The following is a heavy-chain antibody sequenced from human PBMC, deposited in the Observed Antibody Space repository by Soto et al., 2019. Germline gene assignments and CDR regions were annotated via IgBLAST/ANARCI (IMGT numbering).Heavy chain of an antibody. CDR3: ACLKAGYDSSGSIDY. D-gene: IGHD3-22*01. J-gene: IGHJ4*02. CDR2: IYYSGST. V-gene: IGHV4-30-4*01. Sequence: QVQLQESGPGLVKPSQTLSLSCTVSGGSIISGDYYWSWIRQPPGKGLEWIGYIYYSGSTYYNPSLKSRVTISVDTSKNQFSLKLSSVTAADTAVYYCACLKAGYDSSGSIDYWGQGTLVTVSS. CDR1: GGSIISGDYY.